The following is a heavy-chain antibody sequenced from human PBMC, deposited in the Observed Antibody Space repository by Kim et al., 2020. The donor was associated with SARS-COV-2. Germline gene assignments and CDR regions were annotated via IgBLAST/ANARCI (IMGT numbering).Heavy chain of an antibody. CDR1: GGSFSTYP. J-gene: IGHJ3*02. CDR3: ARPLVELERLSAFDI. V-gene: IGHV1-69*13. CDR2: IIPLFGTT. D-gene: IGHD1-1*01. Sequence: SVKVSCKTSGGSFSTYPINWVRQAPGQGLEWMGAIIPLFGTTDYAQNLQGRITITAHGSTNTSFLELSGLGSDDTAVYYCARPLVELERLSAFDIWGQG.